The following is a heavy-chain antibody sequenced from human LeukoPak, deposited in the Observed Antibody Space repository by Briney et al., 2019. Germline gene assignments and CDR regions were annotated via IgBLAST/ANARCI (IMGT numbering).Heavy chain of an antibody. CDR2: INSSGNT. Sequence: SETLSLTCTVSGDSITSYYWSWIRQPAGKGLEWVGRINSSGNTNYNASLKRRVTISLDTSKNQISLKLNAVTAADTAVYYFATNPLNGFDYWGQGMLVTAYS. CDR1: GDSITSYY. J-gene: IGHJ4*02. V-gene: IGHV4-4*07. CDR3: ATNPLNGFDY.